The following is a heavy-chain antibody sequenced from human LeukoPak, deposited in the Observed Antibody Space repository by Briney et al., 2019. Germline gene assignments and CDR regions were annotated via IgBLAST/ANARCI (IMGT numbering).Heavy chain of an antibody. V-gene: IGHV4-4*09. CDR1: GDSVSSGY. CDR3: AGRGHRYSRD. J-gene: IGHJ1*01. CDR2: IQDTGIT. Sequence: PLETLSVICNVSGDSVSSGYWSWIRQSPGKGLEWIGFIQDTGITDYNPSLKSRLLMSLDTSKNQFSLNLRSVTAADTAVYYCAGRGHRYSRDWGQGILVTISS. D-gene: IGHD2-15*01.